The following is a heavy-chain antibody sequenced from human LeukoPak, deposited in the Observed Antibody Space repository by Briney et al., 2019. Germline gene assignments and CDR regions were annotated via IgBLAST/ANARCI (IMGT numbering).Heavy chain of an antibody. D-gene: IGHD7-27*01. CDR1: DSSVSSGDYY. V-gene: IGHV4-61*08. J-gene: IGHJ3*02. CDR3: ARDQGLGAFDI. CDR2: IYYSGST. Sequence: SETLSLTCTVSDSSVSSGDYYWSWIRQPPGKGLEWIGYIYYSGSTNYNPSLKSRVTISVDTSKNQFSLKLSSVTAADTAVYYCARDQGLGAFDIWGQGTMVTVSS.